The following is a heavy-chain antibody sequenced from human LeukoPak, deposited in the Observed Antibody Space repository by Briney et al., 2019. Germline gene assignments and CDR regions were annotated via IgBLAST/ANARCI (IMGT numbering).Heavy chain of an antibody. J-gene: IGHJ4*02. D-gene: IGHD2-2*01. V-gene: IGHV3-30*01. Sequence: GGSLRLSCAASGFSLSSYAIHWVRQAPGKGLEWVVFISYDGSNKYYADSVKGRFTISRDNPKSTLYLQMNSLRAEDTAVYYCARDYCSSTSCYGPDNWGQGTLVTVSS. CDR1: GFSLSSYA. CDR3: ARDYCSSTSCYGPDN. CDR2: ISYDGSNK.